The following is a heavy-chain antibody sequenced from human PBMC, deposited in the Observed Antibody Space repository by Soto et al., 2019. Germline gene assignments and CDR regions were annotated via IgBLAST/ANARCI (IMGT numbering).Heavy chain of an antibody. Sequence: SETLSLTCTVSGASISSSYWRWIWQSPGKGLEWIGYVYYSGSTNYNPSLKSRVTISVDTSKNQFSLKLSSVTAADTAVYYCARGYYDSRGQSNTFDIWGQGTMVTVSS. D-gene: IGHD3-22*01. CDR3: ARGYYDSRGQSNTFDI. CDR2: VYYSGST. CDR1: GASISSSY. J-gene: IGHJ3*02. V-gene: IGHV4-59*01.